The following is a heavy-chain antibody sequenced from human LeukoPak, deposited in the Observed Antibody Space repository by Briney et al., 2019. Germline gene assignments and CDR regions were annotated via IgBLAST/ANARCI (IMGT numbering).Heavy chain of an antibody. CDR1: GGTFSSYA. J-gene: IGHJ5*02. Sequence: SVKVSCKASGGTFSSYAISWVRQAPGQGLEWMGRIIPIFGTANYAQKFQGRVTITTDESTSTAYMELSSLRSEDTAVYYCARGLPARYNWFDPWGQGTLVTVSS. CDR3: ARGLPARYNWFDP. D-gene: IGHD6-25*01. CDR2: IIPIFGTA. V-gene: IGHV1-69*05.